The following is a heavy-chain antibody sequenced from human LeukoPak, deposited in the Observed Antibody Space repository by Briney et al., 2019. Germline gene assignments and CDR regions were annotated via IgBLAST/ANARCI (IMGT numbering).Heavy chain of an antibody. CDR1: GGSISSSNW. Sequence: PSGTLSLTCAVSGGSISSSNWWSWVRQPPGKGLEWSGEIYHSGSTNYNPSLKSRVTISVDKSKTQFPLKLSSVTAADTAVYYCARGRARGSYYPEDYWGQGTLVTVSS. J-gene: IGHJ4*02. CDR2: IYHSGST. D-gene: IGHD1-26*01. V-gene: IGHV4-4*02. CDR3: ARGRARGSYYPEDY.